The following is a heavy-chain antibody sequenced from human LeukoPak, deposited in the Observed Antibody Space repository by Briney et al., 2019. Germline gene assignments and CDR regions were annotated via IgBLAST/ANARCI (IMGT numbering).Heavy chain of an antibody. CDR1: GFTFSSYS. D-gene: IGHD2-15*01. V-gene: IGHV3-21*01. Sequence: PGGSLRLSCAASGFTFSSYSMNWVRQAPGKGLEWVSSISSSSSYIYYADSVKGRFTISRDNAKNSLYLQMNSLRAEDTAVYYCARSYCSGGSCYLGYWAREPWSPSPQ. J-gene: IGHJ4*02. CDR3: ARSYCSGGSCYLGY. CDR2: ISSSSSYI.